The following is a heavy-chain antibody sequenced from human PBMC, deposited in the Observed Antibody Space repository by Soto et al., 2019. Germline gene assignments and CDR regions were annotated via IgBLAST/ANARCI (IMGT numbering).Heavy chain of an antibody. Sequence: PGGSLRLSCTASGFTFGDYAMSWVRQAPGKGLEWVGFIRSKAYGGTTEYAASVKGRFTISRDDSKSIAYLQMNSLKTEDTAVYYCTKIAVARTFDYWGQRTLVTVSS. V-gene: IGHV3-49*04. D-gene: IGHD6-19*01. J-gene: IGHJ4*02. CDR3: TKIAVARTFDY. CDR2: IRSKAYGGTT. CDR1: GFTFGDYA.